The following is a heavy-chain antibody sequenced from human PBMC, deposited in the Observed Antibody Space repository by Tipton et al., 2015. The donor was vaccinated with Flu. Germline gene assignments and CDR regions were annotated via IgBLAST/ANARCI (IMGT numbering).Heavy chain of an antibody. Sequence: GSLRLSCAASGFSFSSYWMSWVRQAPGKGLEWVANIKQDGSGKYYVDSVKGRFTISRDNAKNSLYLQMNNLRADDTALYYCARKGLPDHWGQGTLVTVSS. V-gene: IGHV3-7*01. CDR1: GFSFSSYW. J-gene: IGHJ4*02. CDR3: ARKGLPDH. CDR2: IKQDGSGK.